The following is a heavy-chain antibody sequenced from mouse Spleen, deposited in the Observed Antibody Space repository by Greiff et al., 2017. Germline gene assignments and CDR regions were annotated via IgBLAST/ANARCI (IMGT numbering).Heavy chain of an antibody. Sequence: EVQLVESGGGLVKPGGSLKLSCAASGFTFSSYAMSWVRQTPEKRLEWVATISDGGSYTYYPDNVKGRFTISRDKAKNNLYLQMSHLKSEDTAMYYCAREGDYDGAWFAYWGQGTLVTVSA. V-gene: IGHV5-4*01. D-gene: IGHD2-4*01. CDR3: AREGDYDGAWFAY. J-gene: IGHJ3*01. CDR1: GFTFSSYA. CDR2: ISDGGSYT.